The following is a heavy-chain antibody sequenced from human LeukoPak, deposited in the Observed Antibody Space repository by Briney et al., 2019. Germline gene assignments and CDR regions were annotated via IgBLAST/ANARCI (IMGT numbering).Heavy chain of an antibody. D-gene: IGHD3-22*01. J-gene: IGHJ4*02. CDR3: ARDDSSGYYDY. V-gene: IGHV3-21*01. CDR2: ITSSSNYI. Sequence: GGSLRLSCAASGFTFSTYTMNWVRQAPGKGVEWVSSITSSSNYIYYAYSVKGRFTISRDNAKNSLYLQMNSLRAEDTAVYYCARDDSSGYYDYWGQGTLVTVSS. CDR1: GFTFSTYT.